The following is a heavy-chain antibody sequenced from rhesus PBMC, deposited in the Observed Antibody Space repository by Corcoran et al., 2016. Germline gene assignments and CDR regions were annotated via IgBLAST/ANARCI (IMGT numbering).Heavy chain of an antibody. V-gene: IGHV4-80*01. CDR3: ARSGYGSGGVY. J-gene: IGHJ4*01. D-gene: IGHD4-4*01. CDR2: INGNSGSS. CDR1: GASISRYW. Sequence: QVQLQESGPGLVKPSETLSLTCAVSGASISRYWWSWIRQPPGKGLEWIGEINGNSGSSYYNPSLKSRVTISKAASKNQFSLKLSSVTAADTAVYYCARSGYGSGGVYWGQGVLVTVSS.